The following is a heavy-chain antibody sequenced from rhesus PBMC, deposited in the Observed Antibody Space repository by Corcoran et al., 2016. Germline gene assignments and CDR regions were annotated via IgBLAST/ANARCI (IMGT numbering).Heavy chain of an antibody. Sequence: QVQLVQSGAEVKKPGSSVKVSCKASGYTFTDYYMHWVRQAPRQGLEWMGWINPYNGNTKYAQKFQGRVTMTRDTSTSTAYMELSSLRSEDTAVYYCARGGSRGYSGYSSGFDYWGQGVLVTVSS. CDR3: ARGGSRGYSGYSSGFDY. V-gene: IGHV1S2*01. D-gene: IGHD5-42*01. J-gene: IGHJ4*01. CDR1: GYTFTDYY. CDR2: INPYNGNT.